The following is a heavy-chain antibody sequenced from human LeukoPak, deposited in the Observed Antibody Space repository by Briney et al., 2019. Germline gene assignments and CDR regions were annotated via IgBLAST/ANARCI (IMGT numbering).Heavy chain of an antibody. Sequence: PGRSLRLSCAASGFAFSTYGMHWVRQAPGKGLEWVAVIWYGGSIKYFADSVKGRFTISRDNSKNTLFLQINNLRAEDTAVYYCARAQDYDNSGYVDGFDLWGQGTMVTVSS. D-gene: IGHD3-22*01. CDR3: ARAQDYDNSGYVDGFDL. J-gene: IGHJ3*01. CDR2: IWYGGSIK. V-gene: IGHV3-33*01. CDR1: GFAFSTYG.